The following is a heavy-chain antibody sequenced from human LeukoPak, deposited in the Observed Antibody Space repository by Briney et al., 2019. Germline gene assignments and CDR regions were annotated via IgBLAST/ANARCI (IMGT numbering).Heavy chain of an antibody. V-gene: IGHV3-7*01. D-gene: IGHD1-14*01. CDR2: INQGGSDK. J-gene: IGHJ4*02. CDR1: GFTFSGHW. Sequence: GGSLRLSCAASGFTFSGHWMSWVRQAPGKGLEWVANINQGGSDKYYVDSVKARFTISRDNANNLLYLQMNSLRGEDTAVYYCTRDRSRAEDDWGQGTLVTVSS. CDR3: TRDRSRAEDD.